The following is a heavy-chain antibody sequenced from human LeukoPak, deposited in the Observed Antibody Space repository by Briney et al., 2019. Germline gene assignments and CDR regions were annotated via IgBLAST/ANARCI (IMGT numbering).Heavy chain of an antibody. D-gene: IGHD6-19*01. Sequence: ASVKVSCKASGYTFTSYGIGWVRQAPGQGLEWMGWISAYNGNTNYAQKLQGRVTMTTDTSTSTAYMELRSLRSDDTAVYYCATCFRIAVAGTYYYYYGMDVWGQGTTVTVSS. CDR2: ISAYNGNT. V-gene: IGHV1-18*01. J-gene: IGHJ6*02. CDR1: GYTFTSYG. CDR3: ATCFRIAVAGTYYYYYGMDV.